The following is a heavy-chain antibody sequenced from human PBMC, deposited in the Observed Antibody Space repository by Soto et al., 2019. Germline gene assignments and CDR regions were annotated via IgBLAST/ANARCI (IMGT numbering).Heavy chain of an antibody. V-gene: IGHV6-1*01. CDR1: GDSVSSNSAA. Sequence: QVPLQESGPGLVKPSQTLSLTCAISGDSVSSNSAACTWIRLSPSRGLEWLARTYYRSRWYNDYAVSVRSRITVNPDTSKNQFSLQLTSVTPEDTAVYYCAGTTSHQWYYMDVWGKGTTVTVSS. CDR3: AGTTSHQWYYMDV. CDR2: TYYRSRWYN. J-gene: IGHJ6*03. D-gene: IGHD1-7*01.